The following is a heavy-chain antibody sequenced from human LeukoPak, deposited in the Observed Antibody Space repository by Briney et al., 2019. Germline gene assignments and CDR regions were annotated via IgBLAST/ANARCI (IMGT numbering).Heavy chain of an antibody. CDR3: ARRGWYYFDY. J-gene: IGHJ4*02. D-gene: IGHD6-19*01. V-gene: IGHV4-39*01. CDR1: GGSISSSSYY. Sequence: PSETLSLTCTVSGGSISSSSYYWGWIRQPPGKVLEWSGSIYYSGSTYYNPSLKSRVTISVDTSKNQFSLKLSSVTAADTAVYYCARRGWYYFDYWGQGTLVTVSS. CDR2: IYYSGST.